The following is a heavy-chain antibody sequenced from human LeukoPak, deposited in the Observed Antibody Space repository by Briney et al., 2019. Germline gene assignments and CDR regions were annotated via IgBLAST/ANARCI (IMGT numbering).Heavy chain of an antibody. D-gene: IGHD5-18*01. Sequence: PGGSLRLSCTTSGFTLGDHAMSWVRQAPGKGLEWVGFIRSNAYRGTTEYAAPVKGRFTISRDDSKSVVYLQMNGLKSEDTAVYYCSRAPIQLWVHNGMDVWGQGTTVTVSS. CDR3: SRAPIQLWVHNGMDV. CDR2: IRSNAYRGTT. CDR1: GFTLGDHA. J-gene: IGHJ6*02. V-gene: IGHV3-49*04.